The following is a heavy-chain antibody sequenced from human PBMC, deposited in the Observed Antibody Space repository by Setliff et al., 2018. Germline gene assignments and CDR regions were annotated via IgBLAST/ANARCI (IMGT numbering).Heavy chain of an antibody. D-gene: IGHD2-2*01. CDR1: GYPFTVFG. V-gene: IGHV1-18*01. J-gene: IGHJ4*02. Sequence: ASVKVSCKTSGYPFTVFGISWVRQAPGQGLEWMGWISPYYGSTNYAQKFQGRVTMTTDTSTSTAYMELRSLRSDDTAVYYCARGPPDFVVVPAAAKFDYWGPGTLVTVSS. CDR3: ARGPPDFVVVPAAAKFDY. CDR2: ISPYYGST.